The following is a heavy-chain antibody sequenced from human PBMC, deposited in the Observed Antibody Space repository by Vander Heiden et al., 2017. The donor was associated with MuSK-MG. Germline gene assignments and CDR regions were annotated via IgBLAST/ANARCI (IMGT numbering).Heavy chain of an antibody. V-gene: IGHV2-26*01. CDR3: ARSLRSYYFDY. CDR1: GFSLSNARMG. J-gene: IGHJ4*02. D-gene: IGHD5-12*01. CDR2: IFSNDEK. Sequence: QVTLKESGPVLVKPTETLTLTCTVSGFSLSNARMGVSWIRQPPGKALEWLAHIFSNDEKSYSTSLKSRLTISKDTSKSQVVLTMTKMDPVDTATYYGARSLRSYYFDYWGQGTMVTVYS.